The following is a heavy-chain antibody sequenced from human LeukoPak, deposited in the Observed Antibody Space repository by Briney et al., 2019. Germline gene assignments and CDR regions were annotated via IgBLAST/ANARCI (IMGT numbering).Heavy chain of an antibody. D-gene: IGHD3-3*01. Sequence: TGGSLRLSCAASGFTFSSYAMSWVRQAPGKGLEWVSAISGSGGSTYYADSVKGRFTISRDKSKNTLYLQMNSLRAEDTAVYYCAKDPEAFWSGYYPFDYWGQGTLVTVSS. CDR3: AKDPEAFWSGYYPFDY. V-gene: IGHV3-23*01. J-gene: IGHJ4*02. CDR1: GFTFSSYA. CDR2: ISGSGGST.